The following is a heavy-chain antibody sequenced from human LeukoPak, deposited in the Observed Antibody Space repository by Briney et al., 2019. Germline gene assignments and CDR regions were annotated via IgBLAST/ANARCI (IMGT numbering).Heavy chain of an antibody. CDR2: IRYDGSNK. CDR3: AKEKLSGLPYRHYFDY. CDR1: GFTFSSYG. V-gene: IGHV3-30*02. D-gene: IGHD3-10*01. J-gene: IGHJ4*02. Sequence: QPGGSLRLSCAASGFTFSSYGMHWVRQAPGKGLEWVAFIRYDGSNKYYADSVKGRFTISRDNSKNTLYLQMNSLRAEDTAVCYCAKEKLSGLPYRHYFDYWGQGTLVTVSS.